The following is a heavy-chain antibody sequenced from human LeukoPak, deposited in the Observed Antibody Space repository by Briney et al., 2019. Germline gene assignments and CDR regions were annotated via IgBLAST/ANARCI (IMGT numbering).Heavy chain of an antibody. CDR2: FDPEDGET. V-gene: IGHV1-24*01. CDR1: GYTLTELS. J-gene: IGHJ3*02. D-gene: IGHD3-22*01. Sequence: GASVKVSCKVSGYTLTELSMHWVRQAPGKGLEWMGGFDPEDGETIYAQKFQGRVTMTEDTSTDTAYMELSSLRSEDTAVYYCATWREYYYDSSGFDAFDIWGQGTMVTVSS. CDR3: ATWREYYYDSSGFDAFDI.